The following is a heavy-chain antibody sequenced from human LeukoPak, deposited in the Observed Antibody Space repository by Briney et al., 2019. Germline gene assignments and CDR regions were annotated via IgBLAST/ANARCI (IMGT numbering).Heavy chain of an antibody. V-gene: IGHV4-4*09. CDR1: GGPIDSCY. D-gene: IGHD2-21*01. CDR3: ARRIVAGATNSHWFDP. J-gene: IGHJ5*02. CDR2: IYPSGGT. Sequence: SETRSLTCTVSGGPIDSCYWSWIRLPPGKGLEWIGYIYPSGGTHYNPSLLSRVSMSVGTSKNQFSLKVRSATAADTAVYFCARRIVAGATNSHWFDPWGQGTLVTVSS.